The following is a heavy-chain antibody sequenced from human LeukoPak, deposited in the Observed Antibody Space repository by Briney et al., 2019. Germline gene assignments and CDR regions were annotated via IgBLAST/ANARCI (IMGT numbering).Heavy chain of an antibody. D-gene: IGHD3/OR15-3a*01. V-gene: IGHV1-2*02. Sequence: ASVKVSCKASGYTFAGYYMHWVRQAPGQGLEWMGWINPNSGGTNYAQKFQGRVTMTRDTSISTAYMELSRLRSDDTAVYYCARSRGDWLGPHNWFDPWGQGTLVTVSS. CDR3: ARSRGDWLGPHNWFDP. J-gene: IGHJ5*02. CDR1: GYTFAGYY. CDR2: INPNSGGT.